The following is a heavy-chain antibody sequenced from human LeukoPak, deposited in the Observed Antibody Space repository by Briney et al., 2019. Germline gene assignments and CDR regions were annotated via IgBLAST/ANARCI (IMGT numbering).Heavy chain of an antibody. CDR3: ARGMTRPYYMDV. CDR1: GFTFSSYS. V-gene: IGHV3-48*04. Sequence: GGSLRLSCAASGFTFSSYSMNWVRQAPGKGLEWVSYISSGGSTIYYADSVKGRLTISRANAQSSLYLQMNSLRAEDTAVYYCARGMTRPYYMDVWGKGTTVTVSS. J-gene: IGHJ6*03. CDR2: ISSGGSTI.